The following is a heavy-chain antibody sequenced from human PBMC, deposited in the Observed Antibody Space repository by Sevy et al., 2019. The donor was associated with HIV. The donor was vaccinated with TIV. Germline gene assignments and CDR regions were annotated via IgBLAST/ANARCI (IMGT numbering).Heavy chain of an antibody. Sequence: SETLSLTCTVSGGSITSLYWNWIRQPPGKGLEWIANIYYNGPINYNPSLKSRVTLSLDTSKNQFSLRLSSVTAADTAMYYCAGENAWGXGYXWGQGTLVTVSS. CDR1: GGSITSLY. D-gene: IGHD1-26*01. CDR3: AGENAWGXGYX. CDR2: IYYNGPI. V-gene: IGHV4-59*08. J-gene: IGHJ4*02.